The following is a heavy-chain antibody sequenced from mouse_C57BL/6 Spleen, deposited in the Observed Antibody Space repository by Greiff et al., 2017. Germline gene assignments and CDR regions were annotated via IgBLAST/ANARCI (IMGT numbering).Heavy chain of an antibody. CDR3: ARRAYYDYDDYAMDY. J-gene: IGHJ4*01. D-gene: IGHD2-4*01. CDR1: GYTFTSYW. Sequence: QVQLQQPGAELVMPGASVKLSCKASGYTFTSYWMHWVKQRPGQGLEWIGEIDPSDSYTNYNQKFKGKSTLTVDKSSSTAYMQLSSLTSEDSAVYYCARRAYYDYDDYAMDYWGQGTSVTVSS. CDR2: IDPSDSYT. V-gene: IGHV1-69*01.